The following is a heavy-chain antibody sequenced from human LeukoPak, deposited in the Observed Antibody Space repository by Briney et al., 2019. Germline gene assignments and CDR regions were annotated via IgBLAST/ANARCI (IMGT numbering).Heavy chain of an antibody. CDR1: GGSISSSSYY. D-gene: IGHD2-21*01. CDR3: ARFNRYCGGDCYSFDY. J-gene: IGHJ4*02. CDR2: IYYSGST. Sequence: SETLSLTCTVSGGSISSSSYYWGWIRQPPGKGLEWIGSIYYSGSTYYNPSLKSRVTISVDTSKNQFSLKLSSVAAADTAVYYCARFNRYCGGDCYSFDYWSQGTLVTVSS. V-gene: IGHV4-39*01.